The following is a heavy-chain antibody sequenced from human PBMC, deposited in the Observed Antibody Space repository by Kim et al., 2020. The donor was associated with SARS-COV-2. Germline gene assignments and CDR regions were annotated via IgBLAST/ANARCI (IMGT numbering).Heavy chain of an antibody. CDR3: ARDHSAALPTYVDF. V-gene: IGHV1-18*04. D-gene: IGHD6-25*01. CDR2: ISGYDETK. CDR1: GYVFTNYG. J-gene: IGHJ4*02. Sequence: ASVKVTCKATGYVFTNYGISGVRQAPGQGLEWLGWISGYDETKRFAKKVQGRLTLTTDASTGTAFMELTGLTPDDTALYFCARDHSAALPTYVDFWGMGTRVTVS.